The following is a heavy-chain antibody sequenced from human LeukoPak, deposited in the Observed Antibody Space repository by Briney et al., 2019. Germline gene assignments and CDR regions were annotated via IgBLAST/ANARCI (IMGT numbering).Heavy chain of an antibody. CDR2: ITPSGDGT. Sequence: GASVKVSCKSSGYRLPSYFMHWVRQAPGHGLEWMGVITPSGDGTSYTQKFQGRVTMTRDMSTNTDFMELTSLRSEDSALYFCTREFPSTGYFDYWGQGTLVTVSS. CDR3: TREFPSTGYFDY. J-gene: IGHJ4*02. V-gene: IGHV1-46*01. D-gene: IGHD1-1*01. CDR1: GYRLPSYF.